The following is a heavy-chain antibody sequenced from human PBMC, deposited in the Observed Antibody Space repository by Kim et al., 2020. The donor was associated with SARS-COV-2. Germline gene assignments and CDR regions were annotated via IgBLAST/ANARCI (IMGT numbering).Heavy chain of an antibody. J-gene: IGHJ6*04. V-gene: IGHV3-48*03. CDR3: AREYPTTGYYGSDV. D-gene: IGHD1-1*01. Sequence: GGSLRLSCAASGFTFSSYEMNWVRQAPGKGLEWVSYISGSGSTIYYADSVKGRFTISRDNAKNSLYLQMNSLRAEDTAIYYCAREYPTTGYYGSDVWGKGTTLTV. CDR1: GFTFSSYE. CDR2: ISGSGSTI.